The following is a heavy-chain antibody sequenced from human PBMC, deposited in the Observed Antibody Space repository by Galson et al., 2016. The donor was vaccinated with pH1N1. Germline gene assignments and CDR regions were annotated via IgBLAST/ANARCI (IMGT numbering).Heavy chain of an antibody. CDR2: IYWDDAK. V-gene: IGHV2-5*02. J-gene: IGHJ5*02. CDR3: AHRGYFSSGHYTGDDWFDP. CDR1: GFSLNTRGVG. D-gene: IGHD3-3*01. Sequence: PALVKPTQTLTLTCTFSGFSLNTRGVGVGWIRQPPGKALEWLALIYWDDAKRYSPSLRTRLTITKDTAKNQVVLTMTNLDPVDTATYYFAHRGYFSSGHYTGDDWFDPRGQGTLVTVST.